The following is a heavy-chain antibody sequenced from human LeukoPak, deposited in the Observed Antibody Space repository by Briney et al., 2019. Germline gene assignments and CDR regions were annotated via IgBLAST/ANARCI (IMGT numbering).Heavy chain of an antibody. CDR1: GFTFSSYS. CDR3: AREGSHDAFDI. V-gene: IGHV3-21*01. Sequence: GGSLRLSCAASGFTFSSYSMNWVRQAPGKGLEWVSSISSSSSYIYYADSVKGRFTISRDNAKNSLYLQMNSLRAEDTAVYYCAREGSHDAFDIWGQGTMVTVSS. CDR2: ISSSSSYI. J-gene: IGHJ3*02.